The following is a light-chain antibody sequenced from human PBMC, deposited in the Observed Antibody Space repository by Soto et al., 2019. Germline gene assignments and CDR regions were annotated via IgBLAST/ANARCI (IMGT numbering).Light chain of an antibody. Sequence: DVVMTQSPLSLPVTLGQPASISCRSSQSLVSSDGNTFLNWFHQRPGQSPRRLIYKVSNRDSGVPDRFSGSGSGTDFTLKISRVEAEDVGVYYCMRGTHWPRTFGQGTKVEIK. V-gene: IGKV2-30*01. J-gene: IGKJ1*01. CDR2: KVS. CDR1: QSLVSSDGNTF. CDR3: MRGTHWPRT.